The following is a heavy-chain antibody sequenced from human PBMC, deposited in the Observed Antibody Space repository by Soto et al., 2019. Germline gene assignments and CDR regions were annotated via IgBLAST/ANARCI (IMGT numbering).Heavy chain of an antibody. Sequence: GGSLRLSCAASGFTFTRYSMNWVRQAPGKGLEWVAVISYDGSNKYYADSVKGRFTISRDNSKNTLYLQMNSLRAEDTAVYYCAKVGSAVTTFGRIPFDYWGQGTLVTVSS. D-gene: IGHD3-16*01. CDR2: ISYDGSNK. V-gene: IGHV3-30*18. CDR1: GFTFTRYS. J-gene: IGHJ4*02. CDR3: AKVGSAVTTFGRIPFDY.